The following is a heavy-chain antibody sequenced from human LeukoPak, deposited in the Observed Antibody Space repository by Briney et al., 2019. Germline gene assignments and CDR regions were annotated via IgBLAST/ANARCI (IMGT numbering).Heavy chain of an antibody. CDR2: IIPNLGTT. V-gene: IGHV1-69*04. Sequence: PWASVKVSCKASGGTSNSHAISWVRQAPGQGLEWMGRIIPNLGTTNRAQNFQGRVTLTADKSTNTAYMELTSLTSDDTAVYYCATTNDGGGYQWGDFFDFWGQGTLVTVSS. D-gene: IGHD3-22*01. J-gene: IGHJ4*02. CDR1: GGTSNSHA. CDR3: ATTNDGGGYQWGDFFDF.